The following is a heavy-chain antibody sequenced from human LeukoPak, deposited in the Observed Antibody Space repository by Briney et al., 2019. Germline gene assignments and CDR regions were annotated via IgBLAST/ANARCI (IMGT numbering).Heavy chain of an antibody. CDR1: GYTFISYG. V-gene: IGHV1-2*02. D-gene: IGHD4-11*01. Sequence: GASVKVSCKASGYTFISYGISWVRQAPGPGGELMGWINPNTGGTNYAQKFQSRVTMTRDTSISAAYMELSRLRSDDTAVYYCARGLQYYFDYWGQGTLVTVSS. CDR3: ARGLQYYFDY. J-gene: IGHJ4*02. CDR2: INPNTGGT.